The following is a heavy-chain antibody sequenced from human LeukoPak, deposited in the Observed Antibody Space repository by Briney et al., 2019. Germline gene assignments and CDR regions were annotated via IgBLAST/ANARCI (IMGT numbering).Heavy chain of an antibody. J-gene: IGHJ4*02. CDR3: ARDHESTYYDFWSGYFSQRSYYFDY. CDR2: INPSGGST. Sequence: GASVKVSCKASGYTFTSYYMHWVRQAPGQGLEWMGIINPSGGSTSYAQKFQGRVTMTRDTSTSTVYMELSSLRSEDTAVYYCARDHESTYYDFWSGYFSQRSYYFDYWRQGTLVTVSS. D-gene: IGHD3-3*01. CDR1: GYTFTSYY. V-gene: IGHV1-46*01.